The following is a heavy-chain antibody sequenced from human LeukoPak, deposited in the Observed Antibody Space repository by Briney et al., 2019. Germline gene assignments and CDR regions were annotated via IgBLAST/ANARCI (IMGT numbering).Heavy chain of an antibody. Sequence: GGSLRLSCAASGFTFSNFLMTWVRQAPGKGPEWVSAISGSGGDTYYADSVKGRFTISRDNSKNTLYLQMNSLRAEDTAVYYCAKKGATTGDFDYWGQGTLVAVSS. V-gene: IGHV3-23*01. CDR3: AKKGATTGDFDY. J-gene: IGHJ4*02. CDR2: ISGSGGDT. D-gene: IGHD1-26*01. CDR1: GFTFSNFL.